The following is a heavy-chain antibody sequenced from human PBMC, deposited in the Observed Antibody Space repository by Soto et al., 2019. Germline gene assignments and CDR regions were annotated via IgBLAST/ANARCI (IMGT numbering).Heavy chain of an antibody. CDR3: ASRAPDTPKVDT. J-gene: IGHJ4*02. Sequence: PSETLSLTCTVSGGSIRSYYWTWIRRPPGKGLEWLGYIFYSGSTFYNPSLKSRVTISIHTSKSQFSLQLTSWTAADTAVYYCASRAPDTPKVDTWDPEALLTISS. CDR1: GGSIRSYY. V-gene: IGHV4-59*01. CDR2: IFYSGST. D-gene: IGHD5-18*01.